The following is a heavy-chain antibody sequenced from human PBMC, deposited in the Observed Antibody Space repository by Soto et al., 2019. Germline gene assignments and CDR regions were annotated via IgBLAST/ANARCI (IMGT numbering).Heavy chain of an antibody. CDR1: GYTFTSYG. Sequence: ASVKVSCKASGYTFTSYGISWVRQAPGQGLEWMGWISAYNGNTNYAQKLQGRVTMTTDTSTSTAYMELRSLRSDDTAVYYCARDRRRYSSSSVGMDVWGQGTTVTVSS. V-gene: IGHV1-18*01. CDR3: ARDRRRYSSSSVGMDV. CDR2: ISAYNGNT. D-gene: IGHD6-13*01. J-gene: IGHJ6*02.